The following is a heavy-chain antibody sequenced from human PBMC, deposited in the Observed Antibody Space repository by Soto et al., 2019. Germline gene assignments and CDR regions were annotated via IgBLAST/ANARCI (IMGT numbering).Heavy chain of an antibody. CDR2: IYYSGST. D-gene: IGHD2-15*01. Sequence: SETLSLTCTVSGGSISSGGYYWSWIRQHPGKGLEWIGYIYYSGSTSYKPSLKSRITISLDTSKNQFSLRLSSVTAADTAVYYCATQAGAGRYYYVMDVWGHGTTVTVSS. J-gene: IGHJ6*02. CDR1: GGSISSGGYY. CDR3: ATQAGAGRYYYVMDV. V-gene: IGHV4-31*03.